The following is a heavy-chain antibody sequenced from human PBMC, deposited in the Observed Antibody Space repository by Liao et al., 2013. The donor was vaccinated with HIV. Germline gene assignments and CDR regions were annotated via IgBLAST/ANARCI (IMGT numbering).Heavy chain of an antibody. J-gene: IGHJ4*02. CDR3: AGVVISKYYFDY. CDR1: GGSFSGYY. Sequence: QVQLQQWGAGLLKPSETLSLTCAVYGGSFSGYYWSWIRQPPGKGLEWIGEINHSGSTYYNPSLKSRVTISVDTSKNQFSLKLSSVTAADTAVYYCAGVVISKYYFDYWGQGTLVTVSS. CDR2: INHSGST. D-gene: IGHD3-22*01. V-gene: IGHV4-34*01.